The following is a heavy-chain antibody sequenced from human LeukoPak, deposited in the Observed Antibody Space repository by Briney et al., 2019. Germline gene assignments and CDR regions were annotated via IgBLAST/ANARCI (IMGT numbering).Heavy chain of an antibody. Sequence: PSETLSLTCTVSGGSISSYYWSWIRQPPGKGLEWIATIFHSGSTYYNPSLESRVTISVDTSKNQFSLKLSSVTATDTAMYYCARHSQWGVVEWTFDIWGQGTMVTVSS. CDR3: ARHSQWGVVEWTFDI. CDR1: GGSISSYY. D-gene: IGHD3-16*01. V-gene: IGHV4-59*08. CDR2: IFHSGST. J-gene: IGHJ3*02.